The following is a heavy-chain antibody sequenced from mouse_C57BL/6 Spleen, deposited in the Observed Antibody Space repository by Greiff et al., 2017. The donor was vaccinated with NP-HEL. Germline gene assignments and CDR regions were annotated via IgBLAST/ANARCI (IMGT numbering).Heavy chain of an antibody. D-gene: IGHD2-4*01. Sequence: VQLQQPGAELVKPGASVKLSCKASGYTFTSYWMQWVKQRPGQGLEWIGEIDPSDSYTNYNQKFKGKATLTVDTSSSTAYMQLSSLTSEDSAVYYCARPDYTTSFDYWGQGTTLTVSS. CDR2: IDPSDSYT. V-gene: IGHV1-50*01. J-gene: IGHJ2*01. CDR3: ARPDYTTSFDY. CDR1: GYTFTSYW.